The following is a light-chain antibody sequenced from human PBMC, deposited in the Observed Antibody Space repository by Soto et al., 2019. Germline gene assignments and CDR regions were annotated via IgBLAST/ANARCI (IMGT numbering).Light chain of an antibody. V-gene: IGLV2-14*01. CDR2: DVS. CDR1: SSDVGGYNY. CDR3: SSYTSTSTLV. J-gene: IGLJ1*01. Sequence: QSVLTQPASVYGSPGQSITISCTGTSSDVGGYNYVSWYQQHPGKAPKLMIYDVSLRPSGISNRFSGSKSGNTASLTISGLQAEDEADYYCSSYTSTSTLVFGPGTKVTVL.